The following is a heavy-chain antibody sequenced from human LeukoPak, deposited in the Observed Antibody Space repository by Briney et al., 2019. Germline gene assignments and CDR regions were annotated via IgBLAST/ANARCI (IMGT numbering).Heavy chain of an antibody. V-gene: IGHV4-59*02. CDR2: IYYPTTT. CDR3: AAGLSRGWFDY. D-gene: IGHD6-19*01. J-gene: IGHJ4*02. Sequence: SETLSLTCTASGGSVSSDYWSWIRQSPGTGLEWIGYIYYPTTTNYNPSLKSRVTMSLDTSKNHFSLDLSSVTGADTAVFFCAAGLSRGWFDYWGQGTLVTVSS. CDR1: GGSVSSDY.